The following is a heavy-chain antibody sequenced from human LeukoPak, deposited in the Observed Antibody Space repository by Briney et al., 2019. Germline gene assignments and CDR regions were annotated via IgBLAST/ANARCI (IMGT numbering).Heavy chain of an antibody. Sequence: SETLSLTCTVSGGSVSSSNYYWSWIRQPPGKGLEWIGYIYYSGSTNYNPSLKSRVTISVDTSKNQFSLKLSSVTAADTAVYYCARVGGGGDCFDYWGQGTLVTVSS. V-gene: IGHV4-61*01. CDR3: ARVGGGGDCFDY. J-gene: IGHJ4*02. D-gene: IGHD2-21*01. CDR2: IYYSGST. CDR1: GGSVSSSNYY.